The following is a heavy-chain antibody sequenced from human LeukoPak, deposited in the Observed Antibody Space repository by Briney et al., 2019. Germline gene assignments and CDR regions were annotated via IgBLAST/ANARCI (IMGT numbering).Heavy chain of an antibody. Sequence: GGSLRLSCVASGFTFSSSWVHWVRQAPGKGLVWVSRIDPDGRTTNYADSVKGRFTISRDNAKNSLYLQMNSLRAEDTAVYYCARDRRDGYNLWGQGTLVTVSS. CDR3: ARDRRDGYNL. D-gene: IGHD5-24*01. CDR2: IDPDGRTT. J-gene: IGHJ4*02. CDR1: GFTFSSSW. V-gene: IGHV3-74*01.